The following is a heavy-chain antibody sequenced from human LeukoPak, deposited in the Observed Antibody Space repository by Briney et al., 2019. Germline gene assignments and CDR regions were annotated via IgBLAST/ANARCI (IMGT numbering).Heavy chain of an antibody. V-gene: IGHV4-4*02. CDR2: IYHSGST. J-gene: IGHJ6*04. CDR1: GGSISSSNW. Sequence: PSETLSLTCAVSGGSISSSNWWSWVRQPPGKGLEWIGEIYHSGSTNYNPSLKSRVTISVDKSKNQFSLKLSSVTAADTAVYYCARDPRVDTAMVYYYGMDVWGKGTTVTVSS. CDR3: ARDPRVDTAMVYYYGMDV. D-gene: IGHD5-18*01.